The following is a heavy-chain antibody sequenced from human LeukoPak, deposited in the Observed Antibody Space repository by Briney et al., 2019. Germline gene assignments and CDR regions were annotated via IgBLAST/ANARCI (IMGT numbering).Heavy chain of an antibody. J-gene: IGHJ6*02. CDR3: AREGYDIHYGMDV. D-gene: IGHD3-9*01. V-gene: IGHV3-48*02. CDR2: IRSSSSTI. Sequence: GGRLRLSCAASGFTFSSHSMNWVRPAPGKGVEWGSYIRSSSSTIYYADSGKGRFTISRDNAKNSLYLQMNSLRDEDTAVYYCAREGYDIHYGMDVWGQGTTVTVSS. CDR1: GFTFSSHS.